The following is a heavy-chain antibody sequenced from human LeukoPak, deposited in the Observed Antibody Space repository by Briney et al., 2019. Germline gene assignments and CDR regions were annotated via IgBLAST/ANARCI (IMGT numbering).Heavy chain of an antibody. D-gene: IGHD3-22*01. CDR1: GFTVSSNY. V-gene: IGHV3-53*01. CDR3: AREWLPYYFDY. Sequence: GGSLRLSCAASGFTVSSNYMCWVRQAPGKGLEWVSVIYSGGSTYYADSVKGRFTISRDNSKNTLYLQMNSLRAEDTAVYYCAREWLPYYFDYWGQGTLVTVSS. J-gene: IGHJ4*02. CDR2: IYSGGST.